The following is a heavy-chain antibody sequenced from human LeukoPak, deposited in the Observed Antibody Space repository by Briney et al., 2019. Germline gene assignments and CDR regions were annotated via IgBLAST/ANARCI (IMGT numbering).Heavy chain of an antibody. CDR1: GASISSTNW. CDR2: IYHNGNT. D-gene: IGHD6-19*01. J-gene: IGHJ4*02. Sequence: SGTLSLTCAVSGASISSTNWWSWVRQPPGKGLEWIGEIYHNGNTNFNPSLKSRVTISVDKSKNQFSLKVRSVTAADTAVYYCARVQYSSGSLDYWGQGTLVTVSS. V-gene: IGHV4-4*02. CDR3: ARVQYSSGSLDY.